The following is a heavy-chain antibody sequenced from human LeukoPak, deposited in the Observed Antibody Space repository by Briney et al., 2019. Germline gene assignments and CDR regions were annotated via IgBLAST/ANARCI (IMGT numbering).Heavy chain of an antibody. D-gene: IGHD3-22*01. J-gene: IGHJ4*02. Sequence: ASVKVSCKASRYTFTSYGISWVRQAPGQGLEWMGWISAYNGNTNYAQKLQGRVTMTADTSTSRAYMELRRMRSDDTAVYYCARVDDSSGYSYYFDYWGQGTLVTVSS. CDR1: RYTFTSYG. CDR3: ARVDDSSGYSYYFDY. CDR2: ISAYNGNT. V-gene: IGHV1-18*01.